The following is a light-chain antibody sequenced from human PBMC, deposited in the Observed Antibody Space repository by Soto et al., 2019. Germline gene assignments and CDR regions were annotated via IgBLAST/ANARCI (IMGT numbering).Light chain of an antibody. J-gene: IGKJ1*01. CDR2: DAS. CDR3: QDYNSYSEA. Sequence: DIQMTQSPSALSAYIGDRVTITCRASQSISNRLAWYHQKPGKTPNLLIYDASNLGSGVPSRFSGSGSGTEFTLTISSLQPDDFATYYCQDYNSYSEAFAQRTKVDI. CDR1: QSISNR. V-gene: IGKV1-5*01.